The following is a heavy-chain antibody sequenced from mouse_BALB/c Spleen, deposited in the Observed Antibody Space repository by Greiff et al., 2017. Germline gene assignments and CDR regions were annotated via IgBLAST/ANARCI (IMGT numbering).Heavy chain of an antibody. CDR2: IYPGGGYT. V-gene: IGHV1-63*02. Sequence: QVQLQQSGAELVRPGTSVKMSCKAAGYSFTNYWIGWVKQRPGHGLEWIGDIYPGGGYTNYNEKFKGKATLTADTSSSTAYMQLSSLTSEDSAIYYCARSGQYGYDVSLIAYWGQGTLVTVSA. CDR3: ARSGQYGYDVSLIAY. CDR1: GYSFTNYW. J-gene: IGHJ3*01. D-gene: IGHD2-2*01.